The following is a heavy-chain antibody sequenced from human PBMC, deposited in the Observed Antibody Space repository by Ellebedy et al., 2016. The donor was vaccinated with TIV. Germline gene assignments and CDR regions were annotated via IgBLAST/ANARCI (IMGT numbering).Heavy chain of an antibody. CDR1: GGSISSYY. Sequence: SETLSLTCTVSGGSISSYYWSWIRQPPGKGLEWIGYIHYSGGTNYNPSLESRVTISLDTSKNQFSLKLSSVTAADTAVYYCAREITMVRGVIDYWGQGTPVTVSS. CDR2: IHYSGGT. V-gene: IGHV4-59*12. D-gene: IGHD3-10*01. J-gene: IGHJ4*02. CDR3: AREITMVRGVIDY.